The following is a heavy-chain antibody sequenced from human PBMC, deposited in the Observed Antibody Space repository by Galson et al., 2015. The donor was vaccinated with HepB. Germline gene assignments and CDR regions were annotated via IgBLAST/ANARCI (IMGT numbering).Heavy chain of an antibody. V-gene: IGHV1-69*06. D-gene: IGHD5-24*01. CDR3: AGSRDGYKEWEGFDF. Sequence: SVKVSCKASGGTFSRYAISWVRQAPGQGLEWMGGIIPIFGTANYAQKFQGRVTITADKSTSTAYMELSSLRSEDTAVYYCAGSRDGYKEWEGFDFWGQGTLVTVSS. J-gene: IGHJ4*02. CDR2: IIPIFGTA. CDR1: GGTFSRYA.